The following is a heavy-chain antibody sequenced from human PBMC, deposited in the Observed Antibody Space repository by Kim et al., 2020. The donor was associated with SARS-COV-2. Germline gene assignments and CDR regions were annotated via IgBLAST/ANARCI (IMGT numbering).Heavy chain of an antibody. J-gene: IGHJ3*02. D-gene: IGHD2-2*02. Sequence: GRFAISRDNSKNTLYLQMNSLRAEDTAVYYCAQGPYYTGTTCYTVGAFDIWGHGTMVTVSS. CDR3: AQGPYYTGTTCYTVGAFDI. V-gene: IGHV3-23*01.